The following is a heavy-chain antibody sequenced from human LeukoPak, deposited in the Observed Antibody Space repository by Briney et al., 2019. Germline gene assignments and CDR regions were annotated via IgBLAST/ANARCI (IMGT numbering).Heavy chain of an antibody. D-gene: IGHD6-13*01. Sequence: GGSLRLSCAASGFTFSSYAMSWVRQAPGKGLEWVSAISGSGGSTYYADTVKGRFTISRDNSKITLYLQMNSLRAEDTAVYYCAPTPYSSSWYLDYWGQGTLVTVSS. CDR1: GFTFSSYA. V-gene: IGHV3-23*01. CDR2: ISGSGGST. J-gene: IGHJ4*02. CDR3: APTPYSSSWYLDY.